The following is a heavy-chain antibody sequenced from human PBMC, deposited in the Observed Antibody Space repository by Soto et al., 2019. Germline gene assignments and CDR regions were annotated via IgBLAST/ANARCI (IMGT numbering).Heavy chain of an antibody. CDR3: ARAGFWHGLDV. CDR2: TANKRSRYTT. J-gene: IGHJ6*02. Sequence: EVELVESGGGLVQAGGSLRVSCGVSGFTSSDHYMDWVRQAPGKGLEWVGRTANKRSRYTTEYAASVKGRFIISRDDSKNSVYPQMNRPKNRDTGVYYCARAGFWHGLDVWGQGTTVTVSS. V-gene: IGHV3-72*01. CDR1: GFTSSDHY. D-gene: IGHD3-3*01.